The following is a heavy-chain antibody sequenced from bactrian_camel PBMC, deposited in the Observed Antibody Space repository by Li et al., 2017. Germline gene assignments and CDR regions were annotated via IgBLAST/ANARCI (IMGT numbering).Heavy chain of an antibody. Sequence: VQLVESGGGSVQAGGSLRLSCTASGYTYSSYYMGWFRQAPGKEREWIATRYIRDGATYYADSVKGRFTISRDNAKNTVYLQLNSLKTEDMATYYCAKDLLLGLGVSPGTQVTVS. CDR2: RYIRDGAT. D-gene: IGHD1*01. J-gene: IGHJ4*01. CDR1: GYTYSSYY. V-gene: IGHV3S40*01.